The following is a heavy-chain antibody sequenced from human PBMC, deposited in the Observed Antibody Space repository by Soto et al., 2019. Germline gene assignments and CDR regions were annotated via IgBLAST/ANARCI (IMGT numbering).Heavy chain of an antibody. CDR2: ISDNGGTT. Sequence: PGGSLRLSCAASEFTFSNYAMSWVRQAPGKGLEWVSSISDNGGTTYYADSVKGRLTISRDNSKNTLYLQMNSLRDEDTAVYYCARETYDSSGYYTDYWGQGTLVTVSS. CDR3: ARETYDSSGYYTDY. CDR1: EFTFSNYA. V-gene: IGHV3-23*01. J-gene: IGHJ4*02. D-gene: IGHD3-22*01.